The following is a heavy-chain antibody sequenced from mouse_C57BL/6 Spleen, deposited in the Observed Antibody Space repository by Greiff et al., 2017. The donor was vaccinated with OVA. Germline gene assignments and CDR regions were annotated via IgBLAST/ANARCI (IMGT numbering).Heavy chain of an antibody. V-gene: IGHV1-54*01. CDR1: GYAFTNYL. J-gene: IGHJ2*01. CDR2: INPGSGGT. Sequence: QVQLQQSGAELVRPGTSVKVSCKASGYAFTNYLIEWVKQRPGQGLEWIGVINPGSGGTNYNEKFKGKATLTADKSSSTAYMQLSSLTAEDSAVYFCGRTGTRGYFDDWGQGTTLTVSS. D-gene: IGHD4-1*01. CDR3: GRTGTRGYFDD.